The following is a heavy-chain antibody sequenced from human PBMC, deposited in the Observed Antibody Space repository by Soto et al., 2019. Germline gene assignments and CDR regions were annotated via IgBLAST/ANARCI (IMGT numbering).Heavy chain of an antibody. D-gene: IGHD3-10*01. Sequence: GGSLRLSCAASGFTFSSYAMSWVRQAPGKGLEWVSAISGSGGSTYYADSVKGRFTISRDNSKNTLYLQMNSLRAEDTAVYYCAKDLRRFRAGELLSMFDYWGQGTLVTVSS. J-gene: IGHJ4*02. CDR1: GFTFSSYA. CDR2: ISGSGGST. CDR3: AKDLRRFRAGELLSMFDY. V-gene: IGHV3-23*01.